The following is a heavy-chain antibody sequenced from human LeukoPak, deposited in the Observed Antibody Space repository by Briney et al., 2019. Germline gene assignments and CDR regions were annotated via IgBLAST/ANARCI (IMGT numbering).Heavy chain of an antibody. V-gene: IGHV3-53*01. CDR2: IYSGGST. CDR1: GFTVSSNY. D-gene: IGHD6-6*01. J-gene: IGHJ4*02. Sequence: GGSLRLSCAASGFTVSSNYMSWVPQAPGKGLEWVSVIYSGGSTYYADSVKGRFTISRDNSKNTLYLQMNSLRAEDTAVYYCARMRQLGAFDYWGQGTLVTVSS. CDR3: ARMRQLGAFDY.